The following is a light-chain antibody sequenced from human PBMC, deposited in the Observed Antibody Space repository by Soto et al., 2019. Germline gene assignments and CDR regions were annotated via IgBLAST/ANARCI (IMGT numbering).Light chain of an antibody. CDR3: QQYGSSPPLS. Sequence: IVSTQSPCTLSLSPGERATLSCRASQSVSSSYLAWYQQKPGQAPRLLIYGASSRATGIPDRFSGSGSGTDFTLTISRLEPEDFAVYYCQQYGSSPPLSFGGGTKVDIK. CDR2: GAS. J-gene: IGKJ4*01. CDR1: QSVSSSY. V-gene: IGKV3-20*01.